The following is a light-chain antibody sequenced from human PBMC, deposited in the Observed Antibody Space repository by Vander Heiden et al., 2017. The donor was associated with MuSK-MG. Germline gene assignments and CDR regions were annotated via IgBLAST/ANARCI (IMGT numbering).Light chain of an antibody. V-gene: IGKV3-11*01. J-gene: IGKJ2*01. CDR2: DTS. Sequence: EIVLTQSPATLSLSPGERATLSCRASQSFTTYLAWYQQKPGQAPRLLIYDTSNRATGIPARFSGSGSGTDFTLTISSLEPEDTAVYYCQQCRNWPYTFGQGTRLEMK. CDR3: QQCRNWPYT. CDR1: QSFTTY.